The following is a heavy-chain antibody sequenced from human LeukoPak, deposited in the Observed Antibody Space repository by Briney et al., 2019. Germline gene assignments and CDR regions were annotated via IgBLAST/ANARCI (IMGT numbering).Heavy chain of an antibody. J-gene: IGHJ6*02. CDR3: AKGMGLAHYYFYGMDV. D-gene: IGHD6-19*01. CDR2: ISSRGSTI. CDR1: GFTFSSYE. Sequence: GGSLRLSCAASGFTFSSYEMNWVRQAPGKGLEWVSYISSRGSTIYYADSVKGRFTISRDNSKNTLYLQMTSLRAEDAAIYYCAKGMGLAHYYFYGMDVWGQGTTVTVSS. V-gene: IGHV3-48*03.